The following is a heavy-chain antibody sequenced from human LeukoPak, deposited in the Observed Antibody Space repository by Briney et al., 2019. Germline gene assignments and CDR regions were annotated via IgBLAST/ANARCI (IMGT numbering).Heavy chain of an antibody. D-gene: IGHD6-19*01. CDR1: GGSFSGYY. V-gene: IGHV4-34*01. CDR2: INHSGST. CDR3: ASYSSGWYWYAFDI. Sequence: SETLSLTCAVYGGSFSGYYWSWIRQPPGKGLEWIGEINHSGSTNYNPSLKSRVTISVDTSKNQFSLKLSSVTAADTAMYYCASYSSGWYWYAFDIWGQGTMVTVSS. J-gene: IGHJ3*02.